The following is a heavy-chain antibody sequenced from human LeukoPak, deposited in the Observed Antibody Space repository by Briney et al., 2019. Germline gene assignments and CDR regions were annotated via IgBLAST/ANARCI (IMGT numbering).Heavy chain of an antibody. J-gene: IGHJ4*02. CDR2: INQHGTDK. D-gene: IGHD4-23*01. V-gene: IGHV3-7*05. CDR3: AANGGPFDF. Sequence: PGGSLRLSCAASGFTLSSYWMSWVRQAPGKGLEWVANINQHGTDKYYVDSVRGRFTISRDNAKNSLYLQMNSLRAEDTAVYYCAANGGPFDFWGQGTLVTVSS. CDR1: GFTLSSYW.